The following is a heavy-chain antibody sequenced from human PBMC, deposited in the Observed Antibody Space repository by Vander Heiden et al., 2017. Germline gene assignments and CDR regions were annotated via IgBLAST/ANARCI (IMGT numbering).Heavy chain of an antibody. CDR1: GFTFSSYT. CDR3: AREPPAPGAFDY. Sequence: EVQLVESGGGRVKPGGSLRLSCVASGFTFSSYTMNWVRQAPGKGLQWVASISRTSGYIYYADSVKGRFTISRDNAKNALYLQMHSLRAEDTAMYYCAREPPAPGAFDYWGQGSLVTVSS. V-gene: IGHV3-21*01. D-gene: IGHD3-10*01. CDR2: ISRTSGYI. J-gene: IGHJ4*02.